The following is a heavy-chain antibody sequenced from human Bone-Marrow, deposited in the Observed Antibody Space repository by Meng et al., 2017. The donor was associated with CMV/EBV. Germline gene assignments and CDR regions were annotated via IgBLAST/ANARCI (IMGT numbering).Heavy chain of an antibody. V-gene: IGHV3-30-3*01. CDR2: ISYDGSNK. CDR1: GFTFSSYA. Sequence: GESLRLSCAASGFTFSSYAMHWVRQAPGKGLEWVAVISYDGSNKYYADSVKGRFTISRDNAKNSLYLQMNSLRAEDTAVYYCARHRYSNYEGGYGMDVWGQGTTVTVSS. D-gene: IGHD4-11*01. CDR3: ARHRYSNYEGGYGMDV. J-gene: IGHJ6*02.